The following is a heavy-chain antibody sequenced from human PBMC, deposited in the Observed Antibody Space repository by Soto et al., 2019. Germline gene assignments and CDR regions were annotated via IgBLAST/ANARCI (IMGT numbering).Heavy chain of an antibody. J-gene: IGHJ4*02. CDR2: ISYDGSNK. CDR3: ARDHRGGYYYPADY. CDR1: GFTFSSYA. V-gene: IGHV3-30-3*01. D-gene: IGHD3-22*01. Sequence: VQLLESGGDLIQPGGSLRLSCAASGFTFSSYAMHWVRQAPGKGLEWVAVISYDGSNKYYADSVKGRFTISRDNSKNTLYLQMNSLRAEDTAVYYCARDHRGGYYYPADYWGQGTLVTVSS.